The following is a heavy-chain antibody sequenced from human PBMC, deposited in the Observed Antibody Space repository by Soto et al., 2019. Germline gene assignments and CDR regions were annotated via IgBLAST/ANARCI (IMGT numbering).Heavy chain of an antibody. Sequence: SVKVSCKASGGTFSSYAISWVRQAPGKGLEWMGGIIAIFGTANDAQKFQGRVTITADESTSTAYMELSSLRSEDTAVYYCAGKTPPSVAGTGYYYYGMDVWGQGTTVTVSS. CDR3: AGKTPPSVAGTGYYYYGMDV. CDR2: IIAIFGTA. CDR1: GGTFSSYA. D-gene: IGHD6-19*01. V-gene: IGHV1-69*13. J-gene: IGHJ6*02.